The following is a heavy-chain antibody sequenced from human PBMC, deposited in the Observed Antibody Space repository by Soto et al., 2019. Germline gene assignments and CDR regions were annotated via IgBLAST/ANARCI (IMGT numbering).Heavy chain of an antibody. CDR2: IYHSGST. CDR1: DCTITSVRSS. CDR3: PRGMLPFGLTYVDT. V-gene: IGHV4-30-2*06. D-gene: IGHD3-3*02. J-gene: IGHJ4*02. Sequence: PLSLTCCCSDCTITSVRSSWNWIRQSPGKGLEWIAYIYHSGSTYYNPSLKSRVTISVDRSENLFSLKLTSVTAADTAVYYAPRGMLPFGLTYVDTWGPGTRGTVSS.